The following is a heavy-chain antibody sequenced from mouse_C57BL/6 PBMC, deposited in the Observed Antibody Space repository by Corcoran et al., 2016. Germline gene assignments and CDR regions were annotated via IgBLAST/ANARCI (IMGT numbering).Heavy chain of an antibody. J-gene: IGHJ2*01. CDR2: INPYNGGT. CDR3: AREMGNFDY. CDR1: GYTFTDYY. V-gene: IGHV1-19*01. Sequence: EVQLQQSGPGLVKPGASVKMTCNASGYTFTDYYMNWVKQSHGKSLEWIGVINPYNGGTSYNQKFKGKATLTVDKSSSTAYMELNSLTSEDSAVYYCAREMGNFDYWGQGTTLTVSS.